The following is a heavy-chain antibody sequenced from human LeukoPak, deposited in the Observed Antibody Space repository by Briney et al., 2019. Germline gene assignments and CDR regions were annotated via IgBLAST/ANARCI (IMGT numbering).Heavy chain of an antibody. D-gene: IGHD2-8*02. CDR2: ANHNGGT. V-gene: IGHV4-34*01. J-gene: IGHJ4*02. CDR1: GGSFRGYS. Sequence: AETLSLTCAVNGGSFRGYSWTWIRQPPGKGLEWIGEANHNGGTNYSPSLKSRITISVDTSKNQFSLKLNSVTAADTAVYFCARGIVLTGYASFDYWGQGTPVTVSS. CDR3: ARGIVLTGYASFDY.